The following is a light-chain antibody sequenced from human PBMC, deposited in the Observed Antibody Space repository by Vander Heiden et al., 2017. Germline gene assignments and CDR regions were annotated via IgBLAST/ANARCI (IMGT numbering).Light chain of an antibody. J-gene: IGLJ2*01. Sequence: QSVLTQPPSVSAAPRQRVTISCTGSSYNSWARYDVHWYQQLPGTCPKLLIYGNSNRPSGVPDRFSGSKSGTSASLAITGLQAEDEADYYCQSYDSSLSGPVVFGGGTKLTVL. CDR3: QSYDSSLSGPVV. V-gene: IGLV1-40*01. CDR2: GNS. CDR1: SYNSWARYD.